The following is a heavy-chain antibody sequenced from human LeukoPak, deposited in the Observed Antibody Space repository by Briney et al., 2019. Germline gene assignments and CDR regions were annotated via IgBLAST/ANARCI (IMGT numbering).Heavy chain of an antibody. D-gene: IGHD3-16*01. CDR2: INHSGST. CDR3: ASDYQYYFDY. Sequence: PSETLSLTCAVYGGSFSGYYWSWIRQPPGKGLEWIGEINHSGSTNYNPSLKSRVTISVDTSKNQFSLKLSSVTAADTAVYYCASDYQYYFDYWGQGTLVTVSS. CDR1: GGSFSGYY. J-gene: IGHJ4*02. V-gene: IGHV4-34*01.